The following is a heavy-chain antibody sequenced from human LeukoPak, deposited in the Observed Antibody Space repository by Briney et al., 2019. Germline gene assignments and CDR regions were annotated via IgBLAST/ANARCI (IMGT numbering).Heavy chain of an antibody. V-gene: IGHV3-64D*06. D-gene: IGHD5-24*01. J-gene: IGHJ4*02. CDR3: VKDRGQSIETAGHFGS. Sequence: GGSLRLSYSASGFSFIYYAMHWVRQAPGKGLECVSGISSNGGKTYYADSVKGRFTMSRANTNNTLYLQMSSLRAEDTALYYCVKDRGQSIETAGHFGSWGQGTLVTVSS. CDR2: ISSNGGKT. CDR1: GFSFIYYA.